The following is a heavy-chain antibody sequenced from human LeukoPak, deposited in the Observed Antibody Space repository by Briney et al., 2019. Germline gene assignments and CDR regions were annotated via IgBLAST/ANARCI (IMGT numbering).Heavy chain of an antibody. D-gene: IGHD5-18*01. CDR2: IRYDGSNK. Sequence: GGSLRLSCAASGFTFSSYGMHWVRQAPGKGLEWVAFIRYDGSNKYYADSVKGRFTISRDNSKNTLYLQMNSLRAEDTALYFCARGAEVQLWSYYFDYWGQGTLVTVSS. J-gene: IGHJ4*02. CDR1: GFTFSSYG. CDR3: ARGAEVQLWSYYFDY. V-gene: IGHV3-30*02.